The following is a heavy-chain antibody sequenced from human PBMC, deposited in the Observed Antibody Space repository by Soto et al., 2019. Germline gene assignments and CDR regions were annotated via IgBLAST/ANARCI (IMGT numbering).Heavy chain of an antibody. CDR1: GGPMSNYY. Sequence: QVQLQESGPGLVKPSETLSLTCTISGGPMSNYYCSWFRQPPGQGLQWIEYMGYKAYTIYTPSLRRRVIISLDTSKNPLSLTLSPVTAAETALYYCASQVFGELHGLVDVWGQGTTVTVSS. V-gene: IGHV4-59*08. D-gene: IGHD3-10*02. J-gene: IGHJ6*02. CDR2: MGYKAYT. CDR3: ASQVFGELHGLVDV.